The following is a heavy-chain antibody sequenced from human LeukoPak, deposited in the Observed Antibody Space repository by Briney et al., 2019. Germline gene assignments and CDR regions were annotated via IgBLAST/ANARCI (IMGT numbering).Heavy chain of an antibody. J-gene: IGHJ4*02. V-gene: IGHV3-30*18. Sequence: GGSLRLSCAASGFTFSSYGMHWDRQAPGKGLEWVAVISYDGSNKYYADSVKGRFTISRDNSKDTLYLQMNSLRAEDTAVYYCAKPVRYYDSSGYYPPLDYWGQGTLVTVSS. CDR1: GFTFSSYG. D-gene: IGHD3-22*01. CDR3: AKPVRYYDSSGYYPPLDY. CDR2: ISYDGSNK.